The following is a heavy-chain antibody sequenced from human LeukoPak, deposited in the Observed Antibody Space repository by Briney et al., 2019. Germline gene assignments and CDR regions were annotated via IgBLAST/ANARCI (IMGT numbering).Heavy chain of an antibody. J-gene: IGHJ4*02. Sequence: ASVKVSCKASGYTFTSYGISWVRQAPGQGLEWMGWISAYNGNTNYAQKLQGRVTMTTDTSTSTVYMELRSLRSDDTAVYYCAREYSYGYSFDYWGQGTLVTVSS. CDR1: GYTFTSYG. V-gene: IGHV1-18*01. CDR2: ISAYNGNT. D-gene: IGHD5-18*01. CDR3: AREYSYGYSFDY.